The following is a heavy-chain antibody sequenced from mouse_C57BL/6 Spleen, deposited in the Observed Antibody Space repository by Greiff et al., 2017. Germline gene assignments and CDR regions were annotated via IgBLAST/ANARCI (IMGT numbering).Heavy chain of an antibody. CDR2: IDPSDSET. J-gene: IGHJ2*01. CDR1: GYTFTSYW. Sequence: QVQLRQPGAELVRPGSSVKLSCKASGYTFTSYWMHWVKQRPIQGLEWIGNIDPSDSETHYNQKFKDKATLTVDKSSSTAYMQLSSLTSEDSAVDYCARGGYIPGYWGQGTTLTVSS. CDR3: ARGGYIPGY. V-gene: IGHV1-52*01. D-gene: IGHD1-3*01.